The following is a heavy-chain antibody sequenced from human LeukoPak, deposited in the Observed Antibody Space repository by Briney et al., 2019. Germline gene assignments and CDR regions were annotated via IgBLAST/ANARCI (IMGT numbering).Heavy chain of an antibody. CDR1: GFTVSSNY. J-gene: IGHJ6*02. CDR3: AYGDYYYGMEV. CDR2: IYSGGSI. D-gene: IGHD3-10*01. Sequence: GGSLRLSCAASGFTVSSNYMSWVRQAPGKGLEWVSVIYSGGSIYYADSVKGRFTISRDNSENTLYLQMNSLRAEDTAVYYCAYGDYYYGMEVWGQGTTVTVSS. V-gene: IGHV3-53*01.